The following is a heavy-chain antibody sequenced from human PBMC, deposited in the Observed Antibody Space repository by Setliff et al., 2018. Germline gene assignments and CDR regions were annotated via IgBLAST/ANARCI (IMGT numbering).Heavy chain of an antibody. CDR1: GGSFSGYY. Sequence: TSETLSLTCAVYGGSFSGYYWSWIRQPPGKGLEWIGEINHSGSTNYNPSLKSRVTISVETSKNQFSLKLSSVTAADTAVYYCARRGGYSGSYYYYYCMDVWGKGTTVTVSS. CDR3: ARRGGYSGSYYYYYCMDV. D-gene: IGHD1-26*01. V-gene: IGHV4-34*01. J-gene: IGHJ6*03. CDR2: INHSGST.